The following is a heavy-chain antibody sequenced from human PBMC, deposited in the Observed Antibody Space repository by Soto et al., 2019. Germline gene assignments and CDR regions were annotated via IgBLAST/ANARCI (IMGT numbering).Heavy chain of an antibody. D-gene: IGHD2-2*01. CDR2: VFYDGTT. J-gene: IGHJ4*02. CDR3: ASQVVVSPVANV. CDR1: GGAINTNNYY. V-gene: IGHV4-39*01. Sequence: QLQLQESGPGPVKPSGTLSLTCTVSGGAINTNNYYWGWVRQPPGQGLEWIGSVFYDGTTYYSLSPNTRVTSSLATSRTHFSLQLNSVTAADTAVYYCASQVVVSPVANVWGQRTLVTVS.